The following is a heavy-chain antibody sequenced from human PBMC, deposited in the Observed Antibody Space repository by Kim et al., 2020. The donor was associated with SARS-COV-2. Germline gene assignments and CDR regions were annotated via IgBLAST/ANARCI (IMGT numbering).Heavy chain of an antibody. J-gene: IGHJ4*02. D-gene: IGHD3-10*01. CDR3: ARDRSYYGSGTYYKYFDY. CDR1: GFTFSDYY. V-gene: IGHV3-11*06. Sequence: GGSLRLSCAASGFTFSDYYMSWIRQAPGKGLEWVSYNSSSSTYTNYADSVKGRFTISRDNAKNSLYLQMNSLRAEDTAVYYCARDRSYYGSGTYYKYFDYWGQGTLVTVSS. CDR2: NSSSSTYT.